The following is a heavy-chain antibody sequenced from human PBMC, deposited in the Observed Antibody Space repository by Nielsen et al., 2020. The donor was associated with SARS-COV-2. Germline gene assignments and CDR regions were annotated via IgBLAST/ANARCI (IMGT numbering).Heavy chain of an antibody. J-gene: IGHJ4*02. CDR2: ISSSASYR. Sequence: GESLKISCAASGFNFSDYYMVWIRQAPGKGLEWLSYISSSASYRKVADSVKGRFTISRDNSKNLLYLQMNSLSPDDRALYYCARDREGTYSGQDFWGQGTLVAVSS. D-gene: IGHD1-26*01. V-gene: IGHV3-11*05. CDR3: ARDREGTYSGQDF. CDR1: GFNFSDYY.